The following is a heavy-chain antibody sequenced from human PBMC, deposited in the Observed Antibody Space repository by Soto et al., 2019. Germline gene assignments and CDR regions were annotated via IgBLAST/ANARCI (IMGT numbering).Heavy chain of an antibody. D-gene: IGHD1-26*01. CDR3: ATIVGANDY. CDR2: IYSSGSA. CDR1: GSSIYTYS. J-gene: IGHJ4*02. V-gene: IGHV4-4*07. Sequence: SETLSLTCTVSGSSIYTYSWTWLRQPAGKRLEWIGHIYSSGSANYNPSLKSRVSMSVDTSKNQFSLKLNSVTAADTAVYYCATIVGANDYWGQGALVTVSS.